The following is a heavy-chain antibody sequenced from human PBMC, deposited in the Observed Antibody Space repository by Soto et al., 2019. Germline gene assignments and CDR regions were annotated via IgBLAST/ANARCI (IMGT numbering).Heavy chain of an antibody. CDR2: ISAYNGNT. J-gene: IGHJ6*02. CDR1: GYTFISHS. CDR3: ARGAFCGGAPGCRDMDD. Sequence: QIQLVQSGGEVKKPGASVKVSCKSSGYTFISHSITWVRQAPGQGLEWMGRISAYNGNTNYAQKLQGRVTMTTDTSTSTAYMELRSLRSDDTAVYYCARGAFCGGAPGCRDMDDWGQGTTVTVSS. V-gene: IGHV1-18*01. D-gene: IGHD2-21*01.